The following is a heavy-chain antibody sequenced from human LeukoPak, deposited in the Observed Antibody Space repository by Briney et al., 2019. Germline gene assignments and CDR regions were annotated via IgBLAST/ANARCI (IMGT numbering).Heavy chain of an antibody. CDR1: GYTLTELS. V-gene: IGHV1-24*01. CDR3: ATLGPGDSSGWYRGNWFDP. Sequence: ASVKVSCKVSGYTLTELSMHWVRQAPGKGLEWMGGFDPEGGETIYAEKFQGRVTMTEDTSTDTAYMELSRLRSEDTAVYYCATLGPGDSSGWYRGNWFDPWGQGTLVTVSS. D-gene: IGHD6-19*01. J-gene: IGHJ5*02. CDR2: FDPEGGET.